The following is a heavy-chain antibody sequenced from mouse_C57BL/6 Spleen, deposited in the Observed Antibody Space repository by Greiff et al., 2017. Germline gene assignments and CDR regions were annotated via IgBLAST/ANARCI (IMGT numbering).Heavy chain of an antibody. Sequence: QVQLQQSGPELVKPGASVKISCKASGYAFSSSWMNWVKQRPGKGLEWIGRIYPGDGDTNYNGKFKGKATLTADKSSSTAYMQLSSLTSEYSAVYFCASSYYSNPAWFAYWGQGTLVTVSA. V-gene: IGHV1-82*01. CDR2: IYPGDGDT. CDR3: ASSYYSNPAWFAY. CDR1: GYAFSSSW. J-gene: IGHJ3*01. D-gene: IGHD2-5*01.